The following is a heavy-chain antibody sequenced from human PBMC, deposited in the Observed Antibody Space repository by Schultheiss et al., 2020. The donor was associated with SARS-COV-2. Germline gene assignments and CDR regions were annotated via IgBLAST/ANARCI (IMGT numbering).Heavy chain of an antibody. CDR2: ISGSGGSI. V-gene: IGHV3-23*01. Sequence: GGSLRLSCAASGFTFSSYAMSWVRQAPGKGLEWVSAISGSGGSIYYADSVKGRFTISRDTAKNSLYLQMNSLRAEDTAVYFCAREKIGFDYWGQGTLVTVSS. CDR1: GFTFSSYA. CDR3: AREKIGFDY. J-gene: IGHJ4*02.